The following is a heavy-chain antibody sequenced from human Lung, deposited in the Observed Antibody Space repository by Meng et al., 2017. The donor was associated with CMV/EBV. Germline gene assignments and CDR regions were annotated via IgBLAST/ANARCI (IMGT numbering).Heavy chain of an antibody. Sequence: SGYTFTRSGLNWVRQAPGHGLEWMGWISPYNGDTHYTQKFQGRVTMTTDTSTNTAYMELGSLRSDDTAMYFCARRKRDGYNYSLDLWGQGTLVTVSS. V-gene: IGHV1-18*01. D-gene: IGHD5-24*01. CDR1: GYTFTRSG. CDR2: ISPYNGDT. CDR3: ARRKRDGYNYSLDL. J-gene: IGHJ5*02.